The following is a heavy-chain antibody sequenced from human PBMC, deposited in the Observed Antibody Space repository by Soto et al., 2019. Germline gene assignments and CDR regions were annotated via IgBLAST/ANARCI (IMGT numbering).Heavy chain of an antibody. CDR1: GGSISSYY. D-gene: IGHD5-18*01. Sequence: PSETLSLTCTVSGGSISSYYWSWIRQPPGKGLEWIGYIYYSGSTNYNPSLKSRVTISVDTSKNQFSLKLSSVTAADTAVYYCARGGRGYSYGYLDSWGQGTLVTVSS. CDR3: ARGGRGYSYGYLDS. J-gene: IGHJ5*01. CDR2: IYYSGST. V-gene: IGHV4-59*01.